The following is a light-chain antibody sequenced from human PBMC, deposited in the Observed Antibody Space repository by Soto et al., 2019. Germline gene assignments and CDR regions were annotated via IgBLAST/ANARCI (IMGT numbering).Light chain of an antibody. Sequence: QSAVTQPPSASGSPGQSVTITCSGTSSDVGEENYVSWYQQHPGKVPKLILYEVSKRPSGVPDRFSGSRSGNTASLTVSGLQAEDEADYYCSSFAGSPVVFGGGTKVTVL. CDR1: SSDVGEENY. J-gene: IGLJ2*01. CDR3: SSFAGSPVV. CDR2: EVS. V-gene: IGLV2-8*01.